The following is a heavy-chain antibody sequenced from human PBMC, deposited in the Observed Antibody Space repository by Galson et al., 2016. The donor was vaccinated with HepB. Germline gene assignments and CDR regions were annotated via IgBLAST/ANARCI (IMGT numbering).Heavy chain of an antibody. CDR1: GFTFGNYG. V-gene: IGHV3-9*01. CDR3: VKVFVGGWYRGAFDS. CDR2: ISWNGGII. D-gene: IGHD6-19*01. J-gene: IGHJ4*02. Sequence: SLRLSCAASGFTFGNYGIHWVRQAPGKGLEWVSGISWNGGIIGYVDSVKGRFTISRDNAKGFLYLQMNSLRPEDTAFYYCVKVFVGGWYRGAFDSWGRGALVPVSS.